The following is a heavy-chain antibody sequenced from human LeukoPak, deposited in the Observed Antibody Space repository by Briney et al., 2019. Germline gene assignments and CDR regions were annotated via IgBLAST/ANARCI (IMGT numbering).Heavy chain of an antibody. V-gene: IGHV3-21*01. Sequence: GGSLRLSCAASGFTFSSYSMNWVRQAPGKGLEWVSSISSSSSYIYYADSVKGRFTISRDNAKNSLYLQMNSLRAEDTAVYYCARVPLLRRFDPWGQGTLVIVSS. CDR2: ISSSSSYI. J-gene: IGHJ5*02. CDR3: ARVPLLRRFDP. CDR1: GFTFSSYS.